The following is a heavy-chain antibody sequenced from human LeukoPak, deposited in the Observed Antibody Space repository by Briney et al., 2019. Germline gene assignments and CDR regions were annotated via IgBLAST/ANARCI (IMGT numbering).Heavy chain of an antibody. J-gene: IGHJ3*02. Sequence: SETLSLTCAVSGASISTGGSYYWGWIRQPPGKGLEWVGTIYYSGNTFYNPSLKSRVTISVDKSKNQFSLNLSSVTAADTAVYYCARVGSFCGDDCYTDAFDIWGQGTLVTVSS. CDR3: ARVGSFCGDDCYTDAFDI. V-gene: IGHV4-39*07. CDR1: GASISTGGSYY. D-gene: IGHD2-21*02. CDR2: IYYSGNT.